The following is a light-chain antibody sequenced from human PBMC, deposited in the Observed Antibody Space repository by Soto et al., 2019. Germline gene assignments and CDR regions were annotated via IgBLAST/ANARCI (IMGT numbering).Light chain of an antibody. J-gene: IGLJ1*01. CDR2: EVT. CDR1: SSDVGGYNH. CDR3: SSYESRSSYV. Sequence: QSVLTQPASVSGSPGQSITISCTGTSSDVGGYNHVSWYQIHPGKAPKLIIYEVTSRPSGVSYRFSGSKSGNSASLTISGLQAEEEADYYCSSYESRSSYVFGGRTKVTV. V-gene: IGLV2-14*01.